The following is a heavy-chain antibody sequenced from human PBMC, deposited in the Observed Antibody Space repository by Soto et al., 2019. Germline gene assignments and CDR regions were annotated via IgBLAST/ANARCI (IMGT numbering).Heavy chain of an antibody. CDR3: ARHDYSDYVYWYFDL. CDR2: ISSSGSSI. J-gene: IGHJ2*01. Sequence: EVQLVESGGGLVKPGGSLRLSCAASGFTFSSYSMNWVRQAPGKGLEWVSSISSSGSSIYYADSVKGRFTISRDNAKNSLYLQMTSLRAEDTAVYYCARHDYSDYVYWYFDLRVRGTLVTVSS. CDR1: GFTFSSYS. V-gene: IGHV3-21*01. D-gene: IGHD4-17*01.